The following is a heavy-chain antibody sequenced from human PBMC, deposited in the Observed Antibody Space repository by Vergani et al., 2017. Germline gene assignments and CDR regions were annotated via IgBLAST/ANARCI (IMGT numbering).Heavy chain of an antibody. D-gene: IGHD1-26*01. CDR3: AKDYNIMGALHY. CDR1: GFTFSSYA. J-gene: IGHJ4*02. V-gene: IGHV3-23*01. CDR2: ISGSGGNT. Sequence: EVQLLESGGGLVQPGGSLRLSCAASGFTFSSYAMSWVRQVPGKGLEWVSGISGSGGNTYYANSVKGRFTISRDTSKNTLYLQLKTLRAEDTGVYYCAKDYNIMGALHYWGQGSLVAVSS.